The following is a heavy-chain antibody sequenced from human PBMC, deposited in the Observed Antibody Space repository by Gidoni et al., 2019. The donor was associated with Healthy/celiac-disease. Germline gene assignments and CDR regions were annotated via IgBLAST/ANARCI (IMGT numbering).Heavy chain of an antibody. Sequence: QVQLVQSGAEVTKPGASVKVSCKASGYTFTSYAMHWVRQAPGKRREWMGWINAGNGNTKYSQKFHGRVTITRDTSASTAYMELSSLRSEDTAVYYCARGEAFLYYDSSGPVNWGQGTLVTVSS. V-gene: IGHV1-3*01. J-gene: IGHJ4*02. D-gene: IGHD3-22*01. CDR1: GYTFTSYA. CDR3: ARGEAFLYYDSSGPVN. CDR2: INAGNGNT.